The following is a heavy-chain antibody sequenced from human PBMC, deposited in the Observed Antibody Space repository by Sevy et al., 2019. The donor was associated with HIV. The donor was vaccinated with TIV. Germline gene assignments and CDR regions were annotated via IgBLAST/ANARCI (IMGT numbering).Heavy chain of an antibody. CDR3: ARVGLGDCSGTNCSPNDY. J-gene: IGHJ4*02. CDR1: GFSISGYT. Sequence: GSLRLSCAASGFSISGYTMNWVRQALGKGLEWISSISSGSSFIYYADSLKGRFTISRDNARNLLYLQMNSLRVEDTAVYYCARVGLGDCSGTNCSPNDYWGQGTLVTVSS. CDR2: ISSGSSFI. D-gene: IGHD2-2*01. V-gene: IGHV3-21*01.